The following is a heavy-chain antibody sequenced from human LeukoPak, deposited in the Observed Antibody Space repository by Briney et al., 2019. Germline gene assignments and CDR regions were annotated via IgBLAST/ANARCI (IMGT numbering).Heavy chain of an antibody. J-gene: IGHJ6*04. CDR1: GYTFTSYY. CDR2: INPSGGST. CDR3: ARDRGTVTLDY. V-gene: IGHV1-46*01. Sequence: ASVKVSCKASGYTFTSYYMHWVRQAPGQGLEWMGIINPSGGSTSYAQKFQGRVTMTRDMSTSTVYMELSSLRSEDTAVYYCARDRGTVTLDYWGKGTTVTVSS. D-gene: IGHD4-17*01.